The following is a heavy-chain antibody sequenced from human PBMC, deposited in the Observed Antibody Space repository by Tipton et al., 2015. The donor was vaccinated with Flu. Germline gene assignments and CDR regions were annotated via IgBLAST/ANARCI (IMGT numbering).Heavy chain of an antibody. CDR2: IYSGGTT. CDR1: GFTFSDYW. J-gene: IGHJ2*01. D-gene: IGHD4-17*01. CDR3: ARGVGDYWYFDL. V-gene: IGHV3-66*02. Sequence: SLRLPCAASGFTFSDYWVAWVRQAPGKGLEWVSVIYSGGTTYYADSVKGRFTISRDNSKNTLYLQMSSLRAEDTAVYYCARGVGDYWYFDLWGRGTLVTVSS.